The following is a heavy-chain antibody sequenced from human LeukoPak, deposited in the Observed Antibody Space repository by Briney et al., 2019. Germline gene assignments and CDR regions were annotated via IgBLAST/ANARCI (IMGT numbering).Heavy chain of an antibody. V-gene: IGHV4-31*03. J-gene: IGHJ5*02. CDR2: IYYSGST. CDR3: AREGVPPNNWFDP. Sequence: KPSETLSLTCTVSGGSISSGGYYWSWIRQHPGKGLEWIGYIYYSGSTYYTPSLKSRVTISVDTSKNQFSLKLSSVTAADTAVYYCAREGVPPNNWFDPWGQGTLVTVSS. D-gene: IGHD2-2*01. CDR1: GGSISSGGYY.